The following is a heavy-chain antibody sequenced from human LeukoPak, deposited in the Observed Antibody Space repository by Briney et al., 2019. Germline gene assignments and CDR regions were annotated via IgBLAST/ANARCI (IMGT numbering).Heavy chain of an antibody. D-gene: IGHD3-16*01. CDR3: ARRRLYDYVWGSSSPLDAFDI. CDR2: IIPIFGTA. J-gene: IGHJ3*02. CDR1: GGTFSSYA. V-gene: IGHV1-69*13. Sequence: ASVKVSCKASGGTFSSYAISWVRQAPGQGLEWMGGIIPIFGTANYAQKFQGRVTITADESTSTAHMELSSLRSEDTAVYYCARRRLYDYVWGSSSPLDAFDIWGQGTMVTVSS.